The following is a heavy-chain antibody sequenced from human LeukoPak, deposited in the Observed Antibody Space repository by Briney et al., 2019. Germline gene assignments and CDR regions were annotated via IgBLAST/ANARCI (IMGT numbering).Heavy chain of an antibody. CDR1: GGSISSSSYY. D-gene: IGHD2-2*01. CDR2: IYYSGST. V-gene: IGHV4-39*01. Sequence: SETLSLTCTVSGGSISSSSYYWGWIRQPPGKGLEWIGSIYYSGSTYYNPSLKSRVTISVDTSKNQFPLKLSSVTAADTAVYYCARHLAGYCSSTSCRYNWFDPWGQGTLVTVSS. CDR3: ARHLAGYCSSTSCRYNWFDP. J-gene: IGHJ5*02.